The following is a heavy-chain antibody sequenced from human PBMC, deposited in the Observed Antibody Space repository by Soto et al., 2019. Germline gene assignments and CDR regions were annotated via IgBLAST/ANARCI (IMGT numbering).Heavy chain of an antibody. CDR2: IDWDDDK. CDR3: ARSHSTDGSRPRFDY. V-gene: IGHV2-70*11. D-gene: IGHD5-18*01. CDR1: GFSLSTSGMC. J-gene: IGHJ4*02. Sequence: SGPTLVNPTQTLTLTCTFSGFSLSTSGMCVSWIRQPPGKALEWLARIDWDDDKYYSTSLKTRLTISKDTSKNQVVLTMTNMDPVDTATYYCARSHSTDGSRPRFDYWGQGTLVTVSS.